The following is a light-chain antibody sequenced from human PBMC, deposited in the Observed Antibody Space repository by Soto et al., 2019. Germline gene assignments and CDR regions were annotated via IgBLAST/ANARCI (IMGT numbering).Light chain of an antibody. CDR3: QQYGSSPRYT. Sequence: EIVLTQSPGTLSLSPGERATLSCRASQSVSSSYLAWYQQKPGQAPRLLIYGASSRATGIPDRFSGSGSGTDFTINISRLEPEDFAVDYCQQYGSSPRYTFGQGTKLEIK. CDR1: QSVSSSY. CDR2: GAS. V-gene: IGKV3-20*01. J-gene: IGKJ2*01.